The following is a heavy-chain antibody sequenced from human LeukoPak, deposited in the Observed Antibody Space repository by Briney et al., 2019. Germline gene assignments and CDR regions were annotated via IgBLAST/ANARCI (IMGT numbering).Heavy chain of an antibody. CDR2: IFYTGNT. D-gene: IGHD2-2*02. CDR1: GGSISSGGYS. CDR3: ARGTYTMTTDAFDI. J-gene: IGHJ3*02. Sequence: PSETLSLTCAISGGSISSGGYSWSWIRQPPGKGLEWIGYIFYTGNTYYNPSLKSRVTISVDTSKNQFSLKLSSVTVADTDVYYCARGTYTMTTDAFDIWGQGTMVTVSS. V-gene: IGHV4-30-4*07.